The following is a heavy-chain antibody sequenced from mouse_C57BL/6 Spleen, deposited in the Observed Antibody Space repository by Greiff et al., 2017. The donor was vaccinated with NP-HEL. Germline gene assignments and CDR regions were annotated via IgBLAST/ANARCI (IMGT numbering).Heavy chain of an antibody. Sequence: GLEWIGEIDPSDSHTNYNQKFKGKSTLTVDKSSSTAYMQLSSLTSEDSAVYYCARAGDYYGSSHWYFDVWGTGTTVTVSS. CDR2: IDPSDSHT. V-gene: IGHV1-69*01. CDR3: ARAGDYYGSSHWYFDV. D-gene: IGHD1-1*01. J-gene: IGHJ1*03.